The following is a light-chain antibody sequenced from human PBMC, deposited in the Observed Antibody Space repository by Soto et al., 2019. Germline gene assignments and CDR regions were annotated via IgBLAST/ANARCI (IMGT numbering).Light chain of an antibody. Sequence: EIVLTQSPGTLSLSPGERATLSCRASQSVDSTYLAWYQQKPGQAPRLLIYGASSRATGIPDRFSGSGSATDFTLTISRLEPEDFAVYYCQQYGSSPPYTFGQGTKVEIK. J-gene: IGKJ2*01. CDR3: QQYGSSPPYT. CDR1: QSVDSTY. CDR2: GAS. V-gene: IGKV3-20*01.